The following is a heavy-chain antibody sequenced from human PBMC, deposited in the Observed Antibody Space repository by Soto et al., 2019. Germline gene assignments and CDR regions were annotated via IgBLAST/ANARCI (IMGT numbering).Heavy chain of an antibody. CDR2: MNANSGNT. CDR1: GYTFTSYD. D-gene: IGHD2-2*01. J-gene: IGHJ6*02. Sequence: QVQLVQSGAEVKKPGASVKVSCKASGYTFTSYDINWVRQATGQGLEWMGWMNANSGNTDYAQKFQGRVTMTRNTPRRKAYRELSRLRSEDAAVYYCARGLEYAGSDVWGQGTTVTVSS. V-gene: IGHV1-8*01. CDR3: ARGLEYAGSDV.